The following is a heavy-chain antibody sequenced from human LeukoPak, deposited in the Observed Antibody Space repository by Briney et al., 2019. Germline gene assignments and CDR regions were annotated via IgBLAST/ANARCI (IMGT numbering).Heavy chain of an antibody. D-gene: IGHD3-16*01. CDR2: IYDSGST. Sequence: SETLSLTCTVSGGSISNSYWSWIRQPPGKGPEWIGYIYDSGSTNYNPSLRSRLTISIDTSKNQFSLKLSSVTAADMAVYYCARGGYYFDYWGQGTLVTVSS. CDR3: ARGGYYFDY. V-gene: IGHV4-59*01. J-gene: IGHJ4*02. CDR1: GGSISNSY.